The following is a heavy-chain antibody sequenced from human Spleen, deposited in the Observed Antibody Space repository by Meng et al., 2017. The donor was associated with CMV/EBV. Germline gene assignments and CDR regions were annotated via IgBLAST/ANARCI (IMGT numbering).Heavy chain of an antibody. D-gene: IGHD6-6*01. Sequence: SGGSSSSSSYYWGWIRQPPGKGLGWIGSIYYSGSTYYNPSLKSRVTISVDTSKNQFSLKLSSVTAADTAVYYCARVFRAARRRWFDPWGQGTLVTVSS. J-gene: IGHJ5*02. CDR2: IYYSGST. V-gene: IGHV4-39*07. CDR1: GGSSSSSSYY. CDR3: ARVFRAARRRWFDP.